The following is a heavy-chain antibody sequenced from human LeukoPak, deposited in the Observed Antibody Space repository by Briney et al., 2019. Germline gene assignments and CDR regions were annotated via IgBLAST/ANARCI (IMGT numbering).Heavy chain of an antibody. CDR2: INDDGSTT. CDR1: GFTFSRSW. D-gene: IGHD6-13*01. CDR3: AREVAIAAASKEPYYYYMDV. V-gene: IGHV3-74*01. J-gene: IGHJ6*03. Sequence: PGGSLRLSCAASGFTFSRSWMHWVRQAPGKGLVWVSRINDDGSTTSYADSVKGRFTISRDNAKNSLYLQMNSLRAEDTAVYYCAREVAIAAASKEPYYYYMDVWGKGTTVTISS.